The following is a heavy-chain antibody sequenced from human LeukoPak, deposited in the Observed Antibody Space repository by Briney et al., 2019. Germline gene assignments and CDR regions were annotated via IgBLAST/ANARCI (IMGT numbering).Heavy chain of an antibody. Sequence: GGSLRLSCAASGLTFSSYSMNWVRRAPGKGLEWVSSISSSSNYIYYADSVKGRFTISRDNAKNSLYLQMNSLRAEDTAVYYCARVPHAMVRGVIITEFYFDYWGQGTLVTVSS. CDR2: ISSSSNYI. CDR1: GLTFSSYS. CDR3: ARVPHAMVRGVIITEFYFDY. J-gene: IGHJ4*02. V-gene: IGHV3-21*01. D-gene: IGHD3-10*01.